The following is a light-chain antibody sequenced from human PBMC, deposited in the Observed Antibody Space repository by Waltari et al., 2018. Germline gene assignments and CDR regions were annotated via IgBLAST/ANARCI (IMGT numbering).Light chain of an antibody. J-gene: IGKJ4*01. V-gene: IGKV3-11*01. CDR3: QQRRNWPLT. Sequence: EIVLTQSPAILSFSPGERATLSCSASQSVGTYLAWYQQRPGQSPRLLIHDASYRATGIPARFSGSGSETDFTLTISSLQPEDFAVYYCQQRRNWPLTFGGGTRVQI. CDR1: QSVGTY. CDR2: DAS.